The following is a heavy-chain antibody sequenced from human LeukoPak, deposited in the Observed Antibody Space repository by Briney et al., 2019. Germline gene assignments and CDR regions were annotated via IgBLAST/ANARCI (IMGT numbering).Heavy chain of an antibody. CDR3: AKRLAYCGGDCYAYYYYGMDV. J-gene: IGHJ6*02. D-gene: IGHD2-21*02. CDR2: ISGSGGST. CDR1: GFTFSSYV. Sequence: GSLRLSCAASGFTFSSYVMSWVRQAPGKGLEWVSAISGSGGSTYYADSVKGRFTISRDNSKNTLYLQMSSLRAEDTAVYYCAKRLAYCGGDCYAYYYYGMDVWGQGTTVTVSS. V-gene: IGHV3-23*01.